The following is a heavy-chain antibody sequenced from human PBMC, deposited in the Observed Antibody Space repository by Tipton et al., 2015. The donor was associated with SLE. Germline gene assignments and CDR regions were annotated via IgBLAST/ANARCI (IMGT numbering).Heavy chain of an antibody. CDR1: GFTFSSHW. Sequence: SLRLSCAASGFTFSSHWMCWVRPAPGKGLEWVANIKQDGSERYYVDSVKGRFTISRDNAKNSLYLQMNSLRAEDTALYYCAKAEAAAGRGFDYWGQGTLVTVSS. J-gene: IGHJ4*02. CDR3: AKAEAAAGRGFDY. D-gene: IGHD6-13*01. V-gene: IGHV3-7*03. CDR2: IKQDGSER.